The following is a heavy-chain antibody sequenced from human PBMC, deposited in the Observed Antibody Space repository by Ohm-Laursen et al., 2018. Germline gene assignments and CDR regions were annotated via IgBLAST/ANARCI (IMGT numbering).Heavy chain of an antibody. CDR1: RYTFTSYD. D-gene: IGHD6-6*01. CDR3: ARGEGYSSSSGKEYYYYGLDV. CDR2: MNPNSGNS. Sequence: GASVKVSCKTSRYTFTSYDINWVRQATGQGLEWMGWMNPNSGNSGYAEKFQGRVTMTRDTSISTIHMELRSLRSEDTAVYYCARGEGYSSSSGKEYYYYGLDVWGQGTTVTVSS. J-gene: IGHJ6*02. V-gene: IGHV1-8*01.